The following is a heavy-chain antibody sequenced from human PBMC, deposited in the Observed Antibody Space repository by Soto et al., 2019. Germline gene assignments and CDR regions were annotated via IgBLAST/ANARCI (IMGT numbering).Heavy chain of an antibody. J-gene: IGHJ3*02. Sequence: ASVKVSCKASGGTFSSYAISWVRQAPGQGLEWMGGIIPIFGTANYAQKFQGRVTITADESTSTAYMELSSLRSEDTAVYYCARSRGYSGYDAFDIWGQGTMVTVSS. D-gene: IGHD5-12*01. V-gene: IGHV1-69*13. CDR2: IIPIFGTA. CDR1: GGTFSSYA. CDR3: ARSRGYSGYDAFDI.